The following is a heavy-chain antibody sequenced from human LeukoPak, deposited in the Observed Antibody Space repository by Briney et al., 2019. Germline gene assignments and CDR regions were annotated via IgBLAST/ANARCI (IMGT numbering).Heavy chain of an antibody. CDR2: INHSGST. V-gene: IGHV4-34*01. J-gene: IGHJ6*02. CDR3: ARVNYYYGMDV. CDR1: GGSFSGYY. Sequence: SETLSLTCAVYGGSFSGYYWSWIRQPPGKGLEWIGEINHSGSTNYNPSLKSRVTISVDTSKNQFSLKLSSVTAADTAVYYCARVNYYYGMDVWGQGTTVTVSS.